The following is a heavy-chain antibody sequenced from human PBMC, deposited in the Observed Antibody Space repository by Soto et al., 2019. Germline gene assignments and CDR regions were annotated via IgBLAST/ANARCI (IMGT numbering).Heavy chain of an antibody. Sequence: VQLVQSGAEVKKPGSSVKVSCKASGGTFNTYTINWVRQAPGQGLEWMGGIIVMFGTTNYAQNFLGRVTITADESTTTAYMQWTSLRSEDTAVYYCASGFSAYVWGTPVDHWGQGTLITVS. D-gene: IGHD3-16*01. CDR1: GGTFNTYT. CDR3: ASGFSAYVWGTPVDH. CDR2: IIVMFGTT. V-gene: IGHV1-69*12. J-gene: IGHJ4*02.